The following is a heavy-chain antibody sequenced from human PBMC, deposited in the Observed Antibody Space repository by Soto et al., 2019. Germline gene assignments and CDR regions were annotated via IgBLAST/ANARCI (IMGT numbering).Heavy chain of an antibody. CDR3: ARSGIGGWTYYYMDV. V-gene: IGHV3-21*01. Sequence: GGSLRLSCAASGFTFSSYSMNWVRQAPGKGLEWVSSISSSSSYIYYADSVKGRFTISRDNAKNSLYLQMNSLRAEDTAVYYCARSGIGGWTYYYMDVWGKGTTVTVSS. D-gene: IGHD3-10*01. CDR1: GFTFSSYS. J-gene: IGHJ6*03. CDR2: ISSSSSYI.